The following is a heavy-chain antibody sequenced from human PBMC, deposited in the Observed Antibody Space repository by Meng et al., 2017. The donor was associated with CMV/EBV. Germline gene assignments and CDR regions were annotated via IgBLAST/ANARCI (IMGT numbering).Heavy chain of an antibody. CDR3: ARDFVGATEY. J-gene: IGHJ4*02. CDR2: INRDGKTT. D-gene: IGHD1-26*01. CDR1: GFSLSRHW. Sequence: LSCEDYGFSLSRHWIHWVRQAPGKGLVWVSRINRDGKTTNYAGSVRGRFTISRDSAKNTLYLQMNSLRAEDTDVYYCARDFVGATEYWGQGTLVTVSS. V-gene: IGHV3-74*01.